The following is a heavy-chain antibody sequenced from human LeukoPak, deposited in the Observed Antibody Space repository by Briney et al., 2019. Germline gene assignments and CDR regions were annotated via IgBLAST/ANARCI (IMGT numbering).Heavy chain of an antibody. CDR2: AGESVHTT. J-gene: IGHJ3*01. V-gene: IGHV3-23*01. CDR1: GFTFATYG. CDR3: AKDSFTVVRGVGSDDGFAV. Sequence: GGSLRLSCAASGFTFATYGISWVRQTPGKGLEWVSVAGESVHTTHYADSVKGRFIISRDNSKNTVHLQMNSLRAEDTAVYYCAKDSFTVVRGVGSDDGFAVWGQGTMVTVSS. D-gene: IGHD3-10*01.